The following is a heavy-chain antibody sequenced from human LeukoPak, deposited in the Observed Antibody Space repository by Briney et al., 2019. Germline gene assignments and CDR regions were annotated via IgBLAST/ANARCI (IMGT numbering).Heavy chain of an antibody. J-gene: IGHJ3*02. CDR2: IYPGDSET. CDR1: GYRFATYW. D-gene: IGHD3-10*01. V-gene: IGHV5-51*01. CDR3: ARLSDGSGAYNLDAFDT. Sequence: GESLKISCKVSGYRFATYWLGWVRQMPGKGLEWMGIIYPGDSETRYSPPFQGHVIISGDKSISTAYLQWSSLEASDTAIYYCARLSDGSGAYNLDAFDTWGQGTVVTVSS.